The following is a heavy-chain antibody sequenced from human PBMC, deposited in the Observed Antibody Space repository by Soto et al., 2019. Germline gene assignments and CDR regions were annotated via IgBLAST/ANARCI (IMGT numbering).Heavy chain of an antibody. CDR2: ISAYNGNT. J-gene: IGHJ4*02. V-gene: IGHV1-18*01. CDR1: GYTFTSYG. Sequence: QVQLVQSGAEVKKPGASVKVSCKASGYTFTSYGISWVRQAPGQGLEWMGWISAYNGNTNYAQKLQGRVTMTTYTSTSTAYMELRSLRSDDTAVYYCARDQPQYYYDRSGYFDYWGQGTLVTVSS. CDR3: ARDQPQYYYDRSGYFDY. D-gene: IGHD3-22*01.